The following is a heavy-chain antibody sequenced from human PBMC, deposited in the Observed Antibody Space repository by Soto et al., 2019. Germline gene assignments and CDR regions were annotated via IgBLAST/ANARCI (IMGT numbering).Heavy chain of an antibody. CDR1: GYTFTSYG. CDR3: ARGGLFFSSSSCHRSPFDY. D-gene: IGHD2-2*01. J-gene: IGHJ4*02. V-gene: IGHV1-18*01. Sequence: ASVKVSCKASGYTFTSYGISWVRQAPGQGLEWMGWISVYNGNTNYAQKLQGRVTMTTDTPTSTAYMELRSLRSDDTAVYYCARGGLFFSSSSCHRSPFDYWGQGSLVPGSS. CDR2: ISVYNGNT.